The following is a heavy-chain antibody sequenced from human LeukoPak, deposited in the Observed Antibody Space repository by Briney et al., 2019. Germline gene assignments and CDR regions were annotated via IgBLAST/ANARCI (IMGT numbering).Heavy chain of an antibody. J-gene: IGHJ6*02. Sequence: SETLSLTCSVSGGSISSSSYSWGWIRQPPGKGLEWIGSIYHSGSTYYNPSLKSRVTISVDTSKNQFSLKLSSVTAADTAVYYCARDGRVDYYYGMDVWGQGTTVTVSS. CDR1: GGSISSSSYS. V-gene: IGHV4-39*02. CDR3: ARDGRVDYYYGMDV. D-gene: IGHD2-15*01. CDR2: IYHSGST.